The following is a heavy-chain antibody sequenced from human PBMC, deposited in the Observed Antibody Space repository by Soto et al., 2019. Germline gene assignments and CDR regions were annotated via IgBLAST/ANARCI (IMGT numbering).Heavy chain of an antibody. CDR2: VNPSGGHT. CDR3: ARGGHVVVVPAALAY. Sequence: QVQLVQSGAEVKKPGASVKVSCKASGDTFTDYYIHWVRQAPGQGLEWMGTVNPSGGHTTYAQHFLGRVTMPRDTSTSTLCMELTSLTSEDTAVYYGARGGHVVVVPAALAYWGQGTLVTVSS. D-gene: IGHD2-21*02. J-gene: IGHJ4*02. V-gene: IGHV1-46*01. CDR1: GDTFTDYY.